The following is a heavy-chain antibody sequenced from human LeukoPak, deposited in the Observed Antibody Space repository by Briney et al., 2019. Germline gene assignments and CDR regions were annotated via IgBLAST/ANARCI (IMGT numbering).Heavy chain of an antibody. V-gene: IGHV4-39*07. Sequence: PSETLSLTCTVSGGFISSSSYYWGWIRQPPGKGLEWIGEINHSGSTNYNPSLKSRVTISVDTSKNQFSLKLSSVTAADTAVYYCARDGGPGDILTGYYNWGQGTLVTVSS. J-gene: IGHJ4*02. CDR2: INHSGST. CDR1: GGFISSSSYY. CDR3: ARDGGPGDILTGYYN. D-gene: IGHD3-9*01.